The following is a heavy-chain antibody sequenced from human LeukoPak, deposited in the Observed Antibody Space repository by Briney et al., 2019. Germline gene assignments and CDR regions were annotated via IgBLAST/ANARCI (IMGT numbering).Heavy chain of an antibody. D-gene: IGHD3-22*01. CDR3: ARDLSRDSSGYFSLQLIDY. V-gene: IGHV1-46*01. CDR2: INPSGGST. CDR1: GYTFTSYY. Sequence: AASVKVSCKASGYTFTSYYMHWVRQAPGQGLEWMGIINPSGGSTSYAQKFQGRVTMTRDTSTSTVYMELSSLRSEDTAVYYCARDLSRDSSGYFSLQLIDYWGQGTLVTVSS. J-gene: IGHJ4*02.